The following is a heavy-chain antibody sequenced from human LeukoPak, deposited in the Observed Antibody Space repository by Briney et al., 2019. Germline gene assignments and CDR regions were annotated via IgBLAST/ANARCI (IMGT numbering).Heavy chain of an antibody. D-gene: IGHD5-18*01. J-gene: IGHJ5*02. V-gene: IGHV7-4-1*02. Sequence: ASVKVSCKASGYTFTSYGIGWVRQAPGQGLEWMGWINTNTGNPTYAQGFTGRFVFSLDTSVSTAYLQISSLKAEDTAVYYCARERRAKTAMVRFDPWGQGTLVTVSS. CDR3: ARERRAKTAMVRFDP. CDR1: GYTFTSYG. CDR2: INTNTGNP.